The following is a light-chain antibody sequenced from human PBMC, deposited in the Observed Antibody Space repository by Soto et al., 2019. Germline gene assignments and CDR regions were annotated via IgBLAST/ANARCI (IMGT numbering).Light chain of an antibody. V-gene: IGLV1-44*01. Sequence: QPVLTHPDSGTGTPGHRVTISSSGSSSNIGSNSVHWFQQVPGTAPKPLIYSSNQRPSGVPERFSGSKSGTSASLAISGLQSEDEADYYCAAWDDSLNGHNFGTGTKV. CDR3: AAWDDSLNGHN. CDR1: SSNIGSNS. J-gene: IGLJ1*01. CDR2: SSN.